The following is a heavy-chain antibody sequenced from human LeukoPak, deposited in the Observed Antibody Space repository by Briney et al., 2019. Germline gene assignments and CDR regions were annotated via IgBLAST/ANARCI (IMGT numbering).Heavy chain of an antibody. J-gene: IGHJ6*03. D-gene: IGHD1-26*01. CDR1: GFTFSSYE. Sequence: SGGSLRLSCAASGFTFSSYEMNWVRQAPGKGLEWVSYITSSGTYISYADSVKGRFTISRDNAKNSLYLQINSLGPEDTAVYFCARDPYSGNYGSYYYYYMDVWGKGTTVTVSS. CDR2: ITSSGTYI. V-gene: IGHV3-21*05. CDR3: ARDPYSGNYGSYYYYYMDV.